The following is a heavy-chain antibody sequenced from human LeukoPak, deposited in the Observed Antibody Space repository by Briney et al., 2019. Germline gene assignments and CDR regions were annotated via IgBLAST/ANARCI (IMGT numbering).Heavy chain of an antibody. J-gene: IGHJ4*02. CDR3: AGLEVGTVPL. D-gene: IGHD1-26*01. Sequence: PSETLSFTCTVSGGTISSSSYYWGWVRQPPGKGLEWIGSIYNSGSTYYNPSLKSRVTISVDTSKNRFSLRVSSVTAADTAVYYCAGLEVGTVPLWGQGTLVTVSS. V-gene: IGHV4-39*01. CDR2: IYNSGST. CDR1: GGTISSSSYY.